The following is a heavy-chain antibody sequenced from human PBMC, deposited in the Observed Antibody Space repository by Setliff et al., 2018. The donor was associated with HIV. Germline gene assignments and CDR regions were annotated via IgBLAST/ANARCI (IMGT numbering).Heavy chain of an antibody. CDR1: GGSITSNTYY. CDR3: ATHPTAAAGTGS. D-gene: IGHD6-13*01. J-gene: IGHJ5*02. V-gene: IGHV4-39*01. CDR2: IHYHGTK. Sequence: SETLSPTCTASGGSITSNTYYWGWIRQPPGKGLEWIGTIHYHGTKNLSPTLKSRVTITVGTAKTQFSLNLTSVSAADTPLYYCATHPTAAAGTGSWGQGTLVTVSS.